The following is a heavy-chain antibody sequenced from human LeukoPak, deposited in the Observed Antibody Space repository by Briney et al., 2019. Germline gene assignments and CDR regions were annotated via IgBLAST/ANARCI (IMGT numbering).Heavy chain of an antibody. V-gene: IGHV4-59*08. CDR3: ARHAYCGGDCFGGAFEI. Sequence: SETLSLTCTVSGGSISYYYWSWIRQPPGKGLEWIGYVYYSGSTSYNPSLKSRVTISLDTPKHQFSLKLNSVTAADTAVYYCARHAYCGGDCFGGAFEIWGQGTMVTVSS. CDR2: VYYSGST. J-gene: IGHJ3*02. CDR1: GGSISYYY. D-gene: IGHD2-21*02.